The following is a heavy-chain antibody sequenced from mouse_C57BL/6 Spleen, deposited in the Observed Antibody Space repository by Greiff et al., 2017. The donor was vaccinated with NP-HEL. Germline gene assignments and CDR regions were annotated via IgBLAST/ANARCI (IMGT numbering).Heavy chain of an antibody. Sequence: QVQLQQPGAELVRPGSSVKLSCKASGYTFTSYWMHWVKQRPIQGLEWIGNIDPSDSETHYNQKFKDKATLTVDKSSSTAYMQLSSLTSEDSAVYYCARGGYYGSREGYYYAMDYWGQGTSVTVSS. V-gene: IGHV1-52*01. J-gene: IGHJ4*01. CDR2: IDPSDSET. CDR1: GYTFTSYW. CDR3: ARGGYYGSREGYYYAMDY. D-gene: IGHD1-1*01.